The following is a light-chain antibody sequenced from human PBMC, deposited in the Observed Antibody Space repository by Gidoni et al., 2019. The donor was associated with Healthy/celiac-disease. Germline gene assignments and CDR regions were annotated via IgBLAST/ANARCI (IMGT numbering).Light chain of an antibody. CDR2: DAS. V-gene: IGKV1-33*01. CDR1: QDISNY. Sequence: DIQMTQSPSSLSASVGDRVTITCQASQDISNYLNWYQQKPGKAPKLLIYDASNLETGVPSRFSGSGSGTNFTFTISSLQPEDIATYYCQQYDNLLWTFGQXTKVEIK. J-gene: IGKJ1*01. CDR3: QQYDNLLWT.